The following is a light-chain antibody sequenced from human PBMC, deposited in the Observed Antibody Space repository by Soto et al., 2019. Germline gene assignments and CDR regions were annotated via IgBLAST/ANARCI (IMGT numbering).Light chain of an antibody. Sequence: DIQMTQSPSTLSASVGDRVTITCRASQSISSWLAWYQQKPGKAPKLLIYDASNLETGVPSRLSGSGSGTDFTFTIRSLQPEDIATYYCQQYDNLLTFGGGTKVDIK. V-gene: IGKV1-5*01. CDR2: DAS. CDR1: QSISSW. CDR3: QQYDNLLT. J-gene: IGKJ4*01.